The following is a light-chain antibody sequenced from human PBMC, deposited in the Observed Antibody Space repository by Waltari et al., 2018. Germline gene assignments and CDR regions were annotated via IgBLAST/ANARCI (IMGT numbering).Light chain of an antibody. CDR1: KSLSKQ. J-gene: IGKJ1*01. CDR2: DAS. Sequence: CRARKSLSKQLAWNQQKPGQAPRLLIFDASSRATGIPDRFGGSGSGTDFSLTISRLGPEDVAVYYCQKYGTLPATFGQGTKVEIK. V-gene: IGKV3-20*01. CDR3: QKYGTLPAT.